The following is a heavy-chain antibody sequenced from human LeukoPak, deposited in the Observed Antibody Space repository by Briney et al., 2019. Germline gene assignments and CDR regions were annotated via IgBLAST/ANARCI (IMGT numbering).Heavy chain of an antibody. J-gene: IGHJ5*02. V-gene: IGHV4-4*02. D-gene: IGHD3-10*01. CDR1: VGSISSGNW. CDR3: ARVNPMVRGVIIGVQYTKRPNDWFDP. CDR2: IHHNGTR. Sequence: SGTLSLTCGVSVGSISSGNWWSWVRQSPEKGLEWIGEIHHNGTRNYNPSLKSRVTISADTFQNHFSLIVTSLTAADTAVYYCARVNPMVRGVIIGVQYTKRPNDWFDPWGQGTLVTVSS.